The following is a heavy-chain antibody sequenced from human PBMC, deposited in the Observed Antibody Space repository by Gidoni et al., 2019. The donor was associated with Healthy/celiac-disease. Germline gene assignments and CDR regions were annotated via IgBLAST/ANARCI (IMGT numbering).Heavy chain of an antibody. J-gene: IGHJ5*02. CDR1: GGPISSYS. V-gene: IGHV4-4*07. Sequence: QVQLQESGPGLVKPSETLSLTCTVPGGPISSYSWSCIRQPAGKGLEWIGRIYASGSTDYNPSLKSRVTMSVDTSKNQFSLKLSSVTAADTAVYYCARDAYTWNDGRLDEGNWFDPWGQGTLVTVSS. CDR3: ARDAYTWNDGRLDEGNWFDP. CDR2: IYASGST. D-gene: IGHD1-1*01.